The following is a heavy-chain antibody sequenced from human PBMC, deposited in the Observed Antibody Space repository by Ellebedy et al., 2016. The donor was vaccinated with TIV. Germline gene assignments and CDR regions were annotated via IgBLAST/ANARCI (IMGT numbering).Heavy chain of an antibody. J-gene: IGHJ4*02. CDR1: GFTFSSYA. CDR3: AKDRGDFGDYVIGY. Sequence: GGSLRLXCAASGFTFSSYAMSWVRQAPGKGLEWVSTIGGSGGSTYYADSVKGRFTISRDNSKNTLFLQMNSLRAEDTALYYCAKDRGDFGDYVIGYWGQGTLVTVSS. V-gene: IGHV3-23*01. CDR2: IGGSGGST. D-gene: IGHD4-17*01.